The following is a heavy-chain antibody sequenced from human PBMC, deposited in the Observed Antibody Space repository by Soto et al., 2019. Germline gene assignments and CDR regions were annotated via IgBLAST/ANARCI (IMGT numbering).Heavy chain of an antibody. V-gene: IGHV5-51*01. Sequence: RGESLKISCKGSGYSFSSDWIGWVRQMPGKGLEWMGIIYPGDSDTRYSPSFQGQVTISADKSISTAYLQWSSLKASDTAMYYCARLLGYCSGGSCPNSASSGMDVWGQGNTVTISS. CDR2: IYPGDSDT. J-gene: IGHJ6*02. CDR3: ARLLGYCSGGSCPNSASSGMDV. CDR1: GYSFSSDW. D-gene: IGHD2-15*01.